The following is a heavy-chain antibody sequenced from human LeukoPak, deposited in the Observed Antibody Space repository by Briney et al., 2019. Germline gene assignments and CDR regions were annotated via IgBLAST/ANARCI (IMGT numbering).Heavy chain of an antibody. Sequence: GGSLRLSCAASGFTFSSYGMHWVRQAPGKGLEWVAVISYDGSNKYYADSVKGRFTISRDNSKNTLYLQMNSLRAEDTAVYYCAKDHGDSSGYLDFDYWGQGTLVTVSS. CDR3: AKDHGDSSGYLDFDY. V-gene: IGHV3-30*18. CDR2: ISYDGSNK. D-gene: IGHD3-22*01. CDR1: GFTFSSYG. J-gene: IGHJ4*02.